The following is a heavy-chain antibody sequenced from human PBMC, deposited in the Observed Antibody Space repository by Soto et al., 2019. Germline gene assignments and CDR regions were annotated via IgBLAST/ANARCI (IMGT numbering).Heavy chain of an antibody. Sequence: ASVKVSWKASGYTFTSYGISWVRQAPGQGLEWMGWISAYNGNTNYAQKLQGRVTMTTDTSTSTAYMELRSLRSDDTAVYYCARMIWNYLDRYYCYYMDVWGKGTTVTVS. CDR3: ARMIWNYLDRYYCYYMDV. V-gene: IGHV1-18*01. CDR2: ISAYNGNT. D-gene: IGHD1-7*01. CDR1: GYTFTSYG. J-gene: IGHJ6*03.